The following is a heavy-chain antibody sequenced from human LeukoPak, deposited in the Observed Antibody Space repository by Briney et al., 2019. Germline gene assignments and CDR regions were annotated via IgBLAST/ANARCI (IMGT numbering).Heavy chain of an antibody. CDR1: GFTFSSYW. D-gene: IGHD2-8*01. CDR2: INSDGSST. Sequence: GGSLRLSCAASGFTFSSYWMHWVRQAPGKGLVWVSRINSDGSSTSYADSVKGRFTISRDNAKNTLYLQMNSLRAEDTAVYYCARVLGYCTNGVCSTPYYYYYGMDVWGQGTTVIVSS. CDR3: ARVLGYCTNGVCSTPYYYYYGMDV. V-gene: IGHV3-74*01. J-gene: IGHJ6*02.